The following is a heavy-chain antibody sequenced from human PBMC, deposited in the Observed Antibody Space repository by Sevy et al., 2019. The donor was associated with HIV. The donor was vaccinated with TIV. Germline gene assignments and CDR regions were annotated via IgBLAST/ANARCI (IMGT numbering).Heavy chain of an antibody. J-gene: IGHJ4*02. D-gene: IGHD4-4*01. CDR2: IYHTGAD. CDR3: ARWYGNNFDY. Sequence: SETLSLTCTVSGGTISSSSYRWGWIRPPPGKGVGWVGSIYHTGADDDNPSLKRRVPMSVDTSKNQFSLQVGSVTAADTDVYYCARWYGNNFDYWGQGALVTVSS. V-gene: IGHV4-39*01. CDR1: GGTISSSSYR.